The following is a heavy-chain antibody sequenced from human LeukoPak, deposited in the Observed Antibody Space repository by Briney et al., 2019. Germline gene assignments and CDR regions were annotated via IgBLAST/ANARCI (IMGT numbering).Heavy chain of an antibody. CDR2: INHSGST. J-gene: IGHJ4*02. D-gene: IGHD5-18*01. CDR1: GGSFSGYY. V-gene: IGHV4-34*01. CDR3: ARGYIRGIQLWLQYYFDY. Sequence: SETLSLXCAVYGGSFSGYYWSWIRQPPGKGLECIGEINHSGSTNYNPSLKSRVTISVDTSKNQFSLKLSSVTAADTAVYYCARGYIRGIQLWLQYYFDYWGQGTLVTVSS.